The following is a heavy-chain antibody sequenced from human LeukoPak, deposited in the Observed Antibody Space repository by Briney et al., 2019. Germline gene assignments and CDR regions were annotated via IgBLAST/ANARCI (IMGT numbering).Heavy chain of an antibody. D-gene: IGHD2-21*02. CDR2: IKSKTDGGTT. Sequence: GGSLRLSCGASGFTFSNAWMSWVRQAPGKGLEWVGRIKSKTDGGTTDYAAPVKGRFTISRDDSKNTLYLQMNSLKTEDTAVYYCTTGGPYCGGDCYSSPFDYWDQGTLVTVSS. CDR3: TTGGPYCGGDCYSSPFDY. J-gene: IGHJ4*02. CDR1: GFTFSNAW. V-gene: IGHV3-15*01.